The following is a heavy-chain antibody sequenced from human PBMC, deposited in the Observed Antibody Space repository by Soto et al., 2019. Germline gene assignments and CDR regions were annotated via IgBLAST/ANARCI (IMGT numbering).Heavy chain of an antibody. CDR1: GLTFSSYG. Sequence: GGSLRLSCAASGLTFSSYGMHWVRQAPGKGLEWVAVISYDGSKKYYADSVKGRFTISRDNSKNTLYLQMDSLRDGDTAVYYCARGYTSGYPSNWFDPWGQGTLVTVSS. V-gene: IGHV3-30*03. J-gene: IGHJ5*02. CDR3: ARGYTSGYPSNWFDP. CDR2: ISYDGSKK. D-gene: IGHD3-3*01.